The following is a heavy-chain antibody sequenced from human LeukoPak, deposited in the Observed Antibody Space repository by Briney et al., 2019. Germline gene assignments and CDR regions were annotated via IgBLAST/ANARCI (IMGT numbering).Heavy chain of an antibody. Sequence: PGRSLRLSCTASRFTFGDYAMSWFRQAPGKGLEWVGFIRSKAYGGTTEYAASVKGRFTISRDDSKSIAYLQMNSLKTEDTAVYYCTRAQPVITIFGVVILDYDYWGQGTLVTVSS. D-gene: IGHD3-3*01. CDR1: RFTFGDYA. J-gene: IGHJ4*02. CDR2: IRSKAYGGTT. V-gene: IGHV3-49*03. CDR3: TRAQPVITIFGVVILDYDY.